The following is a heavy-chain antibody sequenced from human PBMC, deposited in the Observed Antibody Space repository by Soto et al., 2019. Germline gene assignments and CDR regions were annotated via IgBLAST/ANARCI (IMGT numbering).Heavy chain of an antibody. Sequence: QVQLVESGGGVVQPGRSLRLSCAASGFTFSSYGMHWVRQAPGKGLEWVAVISYDGSNKYYADSVKGRFTISRDNSKNTLYLQMNSLRAEETAVYYCAKRGDSHDAFDIWGQGTMVTVSS. J-gene: IGHJ3*02. D-gene: IGHD2-21*02. CDR3: AKRGDSHDAFDI. V-gene: IGHV3-30*18. CDR1: GFTFSSYG. CDR2: ISYDGSNK.